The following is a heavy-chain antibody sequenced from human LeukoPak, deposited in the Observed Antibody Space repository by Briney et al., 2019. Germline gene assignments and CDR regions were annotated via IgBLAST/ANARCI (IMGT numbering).Heavy chain of an antibody. J-gene: IGHJ4*02. CDR3: ARRAYCGGDCYFDY. Sequence: GKSLKISCKGSGYSFSTYWIGWVRQMPGKGLEWTGIIYPGDSDTRYSPSFQGQVTISADKSISTAYLQWSSLKASDTAMYYCARRAYCGGDCYFDYWGQGTLVTVSS. D-gene: IGHD2-21*02. CDR2: IYPGDSDT. V-gene: IGHV5-51*01. CDR1: GYSFSTYW.